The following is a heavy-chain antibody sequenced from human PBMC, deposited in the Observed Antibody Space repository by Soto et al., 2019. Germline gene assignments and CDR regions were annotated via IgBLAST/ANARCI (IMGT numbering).Heavy chain of an antibody. Sequence: QITLKESGPTLVKPTQTLTLTCTFCGFSLSTSGVGVGWIRQPPGKALEWLALIYWDDDKRYSPSLKSRLTIXKXNSKNQVVLTMTNMDPVDTATYYCAHRPHWATGFDYWGQGTLVTVSS. J-gene: IGHJ4*02. CDR3: AHRPHWATGFDY. CDR1: GFSLSTSGVG. CDR2: IYWDDDK. D-gene: IGHD5-12*01. V-gene: IGHV2-5*02.